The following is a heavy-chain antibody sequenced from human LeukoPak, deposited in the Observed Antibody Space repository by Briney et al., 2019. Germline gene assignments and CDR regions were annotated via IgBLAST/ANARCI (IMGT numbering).Heavy chain of an antibody. CDR3: TREARAGNWFDP. J-gene: IGHJ5*02. CDR1: GYSFSDYY. D-gene: IGHD5-12*01. V-gene: IGHV1-2*02. CDR2: INPDSGGT. Sequence: GASVKVSCKASGYSFSDYYIHWLRQAPGQGLEWMGWINPDSGGTNYAQGFQGRVTMTRDTSITTVYMELSRLRSDDTAVFYCTREARAGNWFDPWGQGTPVIVSS.